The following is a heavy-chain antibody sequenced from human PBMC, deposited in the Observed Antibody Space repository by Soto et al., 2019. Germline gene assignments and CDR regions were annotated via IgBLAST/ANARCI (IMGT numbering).Heavy chain of an antibody. J-gene: IGHJ4*02. CDR3: AKDRVDDGDRDYYDSSGYDHLDY. D-gene: IGHD3-22*01. CDR2: ISSSGSTI. V-gene: IGHV3-48*03. Sequence: GGSLRLSCAASGFTFSSYEMNWVRQAPGKGLEWVSYISSSGSTIYYADSVKGRFTISRDNAKNSLYLQMNSLRAEDTAVYYCAKDRVDDGDRDYYDSSGYDHLDYWGQGTLVTVSS. CDR1: GFTFSSYE.